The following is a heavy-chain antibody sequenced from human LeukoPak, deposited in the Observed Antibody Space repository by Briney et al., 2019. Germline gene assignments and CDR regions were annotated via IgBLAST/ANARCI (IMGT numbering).Heavy chain of an antibody. J-gene: IGHJ3*02. D-gene: IGHD3-3*02. V-gene: IGHV1-46*01. CDR1: GYTFTSYY. CDR2: INPSGGST. Sequence: ASVKVSCKASGYTFTSYYMHWVRQAPGQGLEWMGIINPSGGSTSYAQKFQGRVTMTRDMSTSTVYMELSSLRSEDTAVYYCARYPISIFMYGDAFDIWGQGTMVTVSS. CDR3: ARYPISIFMYGDAFDI.